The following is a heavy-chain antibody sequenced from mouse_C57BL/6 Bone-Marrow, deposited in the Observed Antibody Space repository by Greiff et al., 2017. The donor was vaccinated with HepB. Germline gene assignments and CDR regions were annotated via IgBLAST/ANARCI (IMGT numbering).Heavy chain of an antibody. D-gene: IGHD2-4*01. CDR1: GYAFSSYW. V-gene: IGHV1-80*01. CDR3: GRGDYDRDWYFDV. Sequence: QVQLQQSGAELVKPGASVKISCKASGYAFSSYWMNWVKQRPGKGLEWIGQIYPGDGDTNYNGKFKGKATLTADKSSSTAYMQLSSLTSEDSAVYFCGRGDYDRDWYFDVWGTGTTVTVSS. J-gene: IGHJ1*03. CDR2: IYPGDGDT.